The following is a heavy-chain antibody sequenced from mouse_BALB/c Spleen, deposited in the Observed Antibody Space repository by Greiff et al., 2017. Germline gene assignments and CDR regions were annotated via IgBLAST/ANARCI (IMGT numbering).Heavy chain of an antibody. CDR1: GFSLTSYG. J-gene: IGHJ2*01. Sequence: QVQLKESGPGLVAPSQSLSITCTVSGFSLTSYGVHWVRQPPGKGLEWLGVIWAGGSTNYNSALMSRLSISKDNSKSQVFLKMNSLQTDDTAMYYCARSNDGYYGGYYFDYWGQGTTLTVSS. CDR2: IWAGGST. CDR3: ARSNDGYYGGYYFDY. V-gene: IGHV2-9*02. D-gene: IGHD2-3*01.